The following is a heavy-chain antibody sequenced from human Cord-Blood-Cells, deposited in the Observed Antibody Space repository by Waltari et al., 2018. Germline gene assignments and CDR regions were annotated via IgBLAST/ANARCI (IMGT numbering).Heavy chain of an antibody. Sequence: QLQLQESGPGLVKPSETLSLTCTVSGGSISSSSYYWGWIRQPPGKGLEWIGSIYYSGSTYYNPSLKSRVPISVDASKNQFSLKLSSVTAADTAVYYCARHTRGGSPNWFDPWGQGTLVTVSS. CDR3: ARHTRGGSPNWFDP. V-gene: IGHV4-39*01. CDR1: GGSISSSSYY. J-gene: IGHJ5*02. D-gene: IGHD2-2*01. CDR2: IYYSGST.